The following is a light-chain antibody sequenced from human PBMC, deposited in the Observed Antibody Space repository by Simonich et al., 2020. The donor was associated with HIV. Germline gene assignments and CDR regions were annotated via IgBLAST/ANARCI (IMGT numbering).Light chain of an antibody. CDR2: LNSDGSH. CDR1: SGHSSYA. J-gene: IGLJ3*02. CDR3: QTWGTGMGV. Sequence: QLVLTQSPSASASLGASVKLTCTLSSGHSSYAIAGHPQQPEKGPRYLMKLNSDGSHSKGDGIPDRFSGSSSGAERYLTISSLQSEDEADYYCQTWGTGMGVFGGGTKLTVL. V-gene: IGLV4-69*01.